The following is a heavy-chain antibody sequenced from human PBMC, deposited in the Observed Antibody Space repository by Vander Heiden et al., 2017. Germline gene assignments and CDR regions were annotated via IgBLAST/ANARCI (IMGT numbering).Heavy chain of an antibody. CDR1: TFSNYN. CDR2: ISRTSTYI. CDR3: ARGIYDTSGYYFDY. V-gene: IGHV3-21*01. Sequence: TFSNYNVNWVRQSPGKGLECVSSISRTSTYIYYADSAKGRFTISRDNAKDSLYLQMNSLRAEDTAIYYCARGIYDTSGYYFDYWGQGTLVTVSS. D-gene: IGHD3-22*01. J-gene: IGHJ4*02.